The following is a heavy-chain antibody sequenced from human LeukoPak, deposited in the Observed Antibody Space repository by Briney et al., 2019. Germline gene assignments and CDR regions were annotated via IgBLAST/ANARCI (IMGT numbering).Heavy chain of an antibody. V-gene: IGHV3-30-3*01. Sequence: GRSLRLSCAASGFTFSSYAMHWVRQAPGKGLEWVAVISYDGSNKYYADSVKGRFTISRDNSKNTLYLQMNSLRAEDTAVYYYARERRDAFDYWGQGTLVTVSS. CDR2: ISYDGSNK. CDR3: ARERRDAFDY. J-gene: IGHJ4*02. CDR1: GFTFSSYA.